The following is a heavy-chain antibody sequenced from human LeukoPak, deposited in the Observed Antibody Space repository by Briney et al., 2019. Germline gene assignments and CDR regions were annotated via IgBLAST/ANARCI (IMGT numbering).Heavy chain of an antibody. Sequence: ASVKVSCKASGGTFSSYAISWVRQAPGQGLEWMGGIIPIFGTANYAQKFQGRVTITADESTSTAYMELSSLRSEDTAVYYCARDSPLYNDAFDIWGQGTMVTVSS. V-gene: IGHV1-69*13. J-gene: IGHJ3*02. CDR1: GGTFSSYA. CDR3: ARDSPLYNDAFDI. D-gene: IGHD1-14*01. CDR2: IIPIFGTA.